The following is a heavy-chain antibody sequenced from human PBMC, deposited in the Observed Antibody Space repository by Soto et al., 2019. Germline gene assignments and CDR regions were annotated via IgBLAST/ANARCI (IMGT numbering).Heavy chain of an antibody. CDR2: IYTSGST. J-gene: IGHJ4*02. CDR1: GGSISSYY. CDR3: ARDRLPDYGDYAYFDY. V-gene: IGHV4-4*07. Sequence: MSSETLSLTCTVSGGSISSYYWSWIRQPAGKGLEWIGRIYTSGSTNYNPSLKSRVTMSVDTSKNQFSLKLSSVTAADTAVYYCARDRLPDYGDYAYFDYWGQGTLVTVSS. D-gene: IGHD4-17*01.